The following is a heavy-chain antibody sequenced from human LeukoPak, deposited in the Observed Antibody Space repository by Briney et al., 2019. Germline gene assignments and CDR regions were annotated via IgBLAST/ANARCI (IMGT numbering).Heavy chain of an antibody. D-gene: IGHD1-26*01. Sequence: GGSLRLSCAASGFTFSSYSMNWVRQAPGKGLEWVSSISSSSSYIYYADSVKGRFTISRDNAKNSLYLQMNSLRAEDTAVYYCARDLGPEWELLGSGAFDIWGQGTMVTVSS. V-gene: IGHV3-21*01. J-gene: IGHJ3*02. CDR3: ARDLGPEWELLGSGAFDI. CDR2: ISSSSSYI. CDR1: GFTFSSYS.